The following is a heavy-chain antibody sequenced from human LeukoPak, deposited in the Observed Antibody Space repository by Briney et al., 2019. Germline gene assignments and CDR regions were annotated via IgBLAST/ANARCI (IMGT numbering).Heavy chain of an antibody. CDR3: ARDGCSGGSCYYGMDV. D-gene: IGHD2-15*01. V-gene: IGHV1-2*02. CDR2: INPNSGGT. J-gene: IGHJ6*02. Sequence: ASVKVSCKASGYTFTGYYMHWVRQAPGQGLEWMGWINPNSGGTNYAQKFQGRVTMTRDTSISTAHMELSRLRSDDTAVYYCARDGCSGGSCYYGMDVWGQGTTVTVSS. CDR1: GYTFTGYY.